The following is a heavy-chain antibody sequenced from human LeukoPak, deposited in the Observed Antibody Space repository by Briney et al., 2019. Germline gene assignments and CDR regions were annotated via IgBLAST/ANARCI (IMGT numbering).Heavy chain of an antibody. CDR2: IGGSGDST. Sequence: PGGSLRLSCAASAFTFYAYAMTWVRQAPGKGLEWVSAIGGSGDSTIYADSVRGRFTISRDNSKDTLYLQMNSLRAEDTALYYCAKDAWPYCSVSSRGPTSLYYWGQGTLVTVSS. CDR1: AFTFYAYA. J-gene: IGHJ4*02. D-gene: IGHD2-15*01. CDR3: AKDAWPYCSVSSRGPTSLYY. V-gene: IGHV3-23*01.